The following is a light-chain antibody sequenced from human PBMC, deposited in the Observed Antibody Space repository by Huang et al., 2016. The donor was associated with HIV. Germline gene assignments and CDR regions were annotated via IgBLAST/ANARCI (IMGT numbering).Light chain of an antibody. Sequence: DIQMTQSPSTLSASVGDRVTITCRASQSISIWLAWYRQKPGKATKVLVSDASNLESGVPSRFSGSVSVTEFTLTINSLQPDDFATYYCQQYNSYPYPFGQGTKLGIK. CDR3: QQYNSYPYP. V-gene: IGKV1-5*01. CDR1: QSISIW. CDR2: DAS. J-gene: IGKJ2*01.